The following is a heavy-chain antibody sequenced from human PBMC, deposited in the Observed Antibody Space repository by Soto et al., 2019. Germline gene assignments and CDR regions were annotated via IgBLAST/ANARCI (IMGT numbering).Heavy chain of an antibody. V-gene: IGHV1-18*04. CDR3: AREVATAYYYHGMDV. CDR1: GYPFTSYG. Sequence: ASVKVSCKASGYPFTSYGISWVRQAPGQGLEWMGWISGYNGNTNYAQKIQGRVTMTTDTSTRTAYMELRGLRSDDTAIYYCAREVATAYYYHGMDVWGQGTTVTV. CDR2: ISGYNGNT. D-gene: IGHD3-10*01. J-gene: IGHJ6*02.